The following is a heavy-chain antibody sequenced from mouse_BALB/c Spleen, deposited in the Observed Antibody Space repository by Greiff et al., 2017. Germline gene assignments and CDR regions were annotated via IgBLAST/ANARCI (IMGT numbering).Heavy chain of an antibody. V-gene: IGHV5-4*02. D-gene: IGHD4-1*01. CDR3: ARNWDDAMDY. CDR1: GFTFSDYY. Sequence: EVNVVESGGGLVKPGGSLKLSCAASGFTFSDYYMYWVRQTPEKRLEWVATISDGGSYTYYPDSVKGRFTISRDNAKNNLYLQMSSLKSEDTAMYYCARNWDDAMDYWGQGTSVTVSS. CDR2: ISDGGSYT. J-gene: IGHJ4*01.